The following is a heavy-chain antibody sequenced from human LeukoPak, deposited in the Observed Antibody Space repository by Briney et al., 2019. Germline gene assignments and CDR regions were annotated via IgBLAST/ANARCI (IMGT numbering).Heavy chain of an antibody. CDR2: IYTSGST. J-gene: IGHJ4*02. CDR1: GGSISSDY. V-gene: IGHV4-4*07. D-gene: IGHD3-10*01. Sequence: SETLSLTCTVSGGSISSDYWSWIRQPDGKGLEWIGRIYTSGSTNYNPSLKSRVTISVDTSKNQFSLKLSSVTAADTAVYYCARDSMVRGVILRSYWGQGTLVTVSS. CDR3: ARDSMVRGVILRSY.